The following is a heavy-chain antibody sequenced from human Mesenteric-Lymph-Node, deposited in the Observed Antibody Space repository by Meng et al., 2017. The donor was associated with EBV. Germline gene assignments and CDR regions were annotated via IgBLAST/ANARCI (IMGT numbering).Heavy chain of an antibody. CDR3: ARGPHPGYCYGGSCYD. Sequence: QVQLQESGPGLVKPSXXLXLSCAXXGGSISSDNWWSWVRQSPGKGLEWIGEIYHSGTTNYNPSLKSRVTISVDKSKNQFSLKLTSVTAADTAVYYCARGPHPGYCYGGSCYDWGQGTMVTVSS. D-gene: IGHD2-15*01. V-gene: IGHV4-4*02. J-gene: IGHJ4*02. CDR2: IYHSGTT. CDR1: GGSISSDNW.